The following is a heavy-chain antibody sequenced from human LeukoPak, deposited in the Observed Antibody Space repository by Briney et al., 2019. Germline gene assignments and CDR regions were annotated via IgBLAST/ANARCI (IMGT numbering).Heavy chain of an antibody. CDR2: INPNSGGT. V-gene: IGHV1-2*02. CDR3: ARARRAYSRGAFDI. J-gene: IGHJ3*02. D-gene: IGHD2-15*01. Sequence: VASVKVSCKASGYTFTGYYMHWVRQAPGQGLEWMGWINPNSGGTNYAQKFQGRVTMTRDTSISTAYMELSRLRSDDTAVYYCARARRAYSRGAFDIWGQGTMVTVSS. CDR1: GYTFTGYY.